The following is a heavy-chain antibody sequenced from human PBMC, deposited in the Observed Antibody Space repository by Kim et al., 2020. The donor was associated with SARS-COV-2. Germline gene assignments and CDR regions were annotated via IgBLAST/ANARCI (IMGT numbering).Heavy chain of an antibody. J-gene: IGHJ6*02. CDR2: IWYDGSNK. CDR1: GFTFSSYG. V-gene: IGHV3-33*01. Sequence: GGSLRLSCAASGFTFSSYGMHWVRQAPGKGLEWVAVIWYDGSNKYYADSVKGRFTISRDNSKNTLYLQMNSLRAEDTAGYYWARDLSGYYGMDVLGQGTT. D-gene: IGHD3-10*01. CDR3: ARDLSGYYGMDV.